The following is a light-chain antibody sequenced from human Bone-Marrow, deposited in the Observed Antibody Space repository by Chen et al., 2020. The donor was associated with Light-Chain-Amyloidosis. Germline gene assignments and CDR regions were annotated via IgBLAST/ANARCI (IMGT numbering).Light chain of an antibody. J-gene: IGKJ5*01. V-gene: IGKV1-5*03. CDR2: KAS. CDR1: QVISGW. Sequence: DIPMTQSPSTLSASVGDTVTITCRASQVISGWLAWYQQKPGKAPKLLIYKASTLNSGVPSRFSGSESGSEFTLTISSLQPDDFATYYCQHYNSYSTFGQGTRLDIK. CDR3: QHYNSYST.